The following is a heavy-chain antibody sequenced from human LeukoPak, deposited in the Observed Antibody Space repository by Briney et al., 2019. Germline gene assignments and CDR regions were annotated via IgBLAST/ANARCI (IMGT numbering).Heavy chain of an antibody. Sequence: GGSLRLSCAASGFTFSSYGMHWVRQAPGKGLEWVAVISHDGNNKYYGDSVKGRFTISRDNSKNTLYLQMNSLRAEDTAVYYCAKGSIWFGEVLYRMGEDYWGQGTLVTVSS. CDR1: GFTFSSYG. CDR3: AKGSIWFGEVLYRMGEDY. V-gene: IGHV3-30*18. CDR2: ISHDGNNK. D-gene: IGHD3-10*01. J-gene: IGHJ4*02.